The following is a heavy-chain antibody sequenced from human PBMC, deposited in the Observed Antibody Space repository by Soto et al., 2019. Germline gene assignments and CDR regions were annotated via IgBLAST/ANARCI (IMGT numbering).Heavy chain of an antibody. V-gene: IGHV3-33*01. Sequence: GGSLRLSCAASGFTFSSYGMHWVRQAPGKGLEWVAVIWYDGSNKYYADSVKGRFTISRDNSKNTLYLQMNSLRAEDTAVYFCARDTLLADWGMDVWVQGTTARVSS. CDR3: ARDTLLADWGMDV. CDR1: GFTFSSYG. D-gene: IGHD3-9*01. CDR2: IWYDGSNK. J-gene: IGHJ6*02.